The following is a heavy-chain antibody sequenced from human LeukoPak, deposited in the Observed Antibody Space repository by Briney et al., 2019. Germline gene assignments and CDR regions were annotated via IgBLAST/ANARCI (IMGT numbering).Heavy chain of an antibody. D-gene: IGHD4-17*01. CDR1: GYTFTGHY. CDR3: AREAGLRGYFDY. V-gene: IGHV1-2*02. CDR2: INPNSGGT. J-gene: IGHJ4*02. Sequence: ASVKVSCKASGYTFTGHYMHWVRQAPGQGLEWMGWINPNSGGTNYAQKFQGRVTMTRDTSISTAYMELSRLRSDDTAVYYCAREAGLRGYFDYWGQGTLVTVSS.